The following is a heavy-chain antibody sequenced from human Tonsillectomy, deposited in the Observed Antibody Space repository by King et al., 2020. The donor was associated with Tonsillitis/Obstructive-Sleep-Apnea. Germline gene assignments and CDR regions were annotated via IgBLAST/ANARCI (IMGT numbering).Heavy chain of an antibody. V-gene: IGHV4-34*01. D-gene: IGHD3-3*01. J-gene: IGHJ3*01. Sequence: VQLQQWGAGLLKPSETLSLICAGNGGSFSGYYWRWLRQPPGKGLEWIGEIDHSGSTNYNPSLKSRVTISADTSKTQFSLKLSSVTAADTAVYYCAREITTDGLDVWGPGTMVIVSS. CDR2: IDHSGST. CDR1: GGSFSGYY. CDR3: AREITTDGLDV.